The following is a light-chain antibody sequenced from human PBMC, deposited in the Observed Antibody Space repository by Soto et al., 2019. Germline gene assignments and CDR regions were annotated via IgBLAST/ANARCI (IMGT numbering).Light chain of an antibody. CDR1: QSVSTN. CDR2: GAS. Sequence: EIVLTQSPGTLSLSPGERATLSCRASQSVSTNQLAWYQQKRGQAPRLLIFGASTRATGIPARFSGSGSGTEFTLTISSLQSEDFAVYHCQQYNNWPVTFGGGTKVDIK. V-gene: IGKV3-15*01. CDR3: QQYNNWPVT. J-gene: IGKJ4*01.